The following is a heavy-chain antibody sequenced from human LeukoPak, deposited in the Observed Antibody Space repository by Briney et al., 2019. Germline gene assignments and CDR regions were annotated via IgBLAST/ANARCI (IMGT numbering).Heavy chain of an antibody. J-gene: IGHJ4*02. CDR3: TREQDREAAATVIGDS. V-gene: IGHV3-48*03. Sequence: GGSLRLSCVASGFTFSRFEMNWVRQAPGKGLEWISHISTGTYIAYADSVKGRFTISRDNAKNSLYLQMNSLRAEDTAVYYCTREQDREAAATVIGDSWGQGTLVTVSS. D-gene: IGHD2-15*01. CDR1: GFTFSRFE. CDR2: ISTGTYI.